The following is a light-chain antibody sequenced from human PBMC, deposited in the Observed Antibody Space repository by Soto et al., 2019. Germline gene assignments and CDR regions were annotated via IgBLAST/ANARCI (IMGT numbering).Light chain of an antibody. CDR1: QSVSSN. J-gene: IGKJ5*01. CDR3: QQYNNWS. V-gene: IGKV3D-15*01. CDR2: DAS. Sequence: EIVLTQSQDTLSLSPGERASLSFRVSQSVSSNYLAWYQQTPGQAPRLLIYDASNRATGIPARFSGSGSGTDFTLTISSLQSEDFAVYYCQQYNNWSFGQGTRLEIK.